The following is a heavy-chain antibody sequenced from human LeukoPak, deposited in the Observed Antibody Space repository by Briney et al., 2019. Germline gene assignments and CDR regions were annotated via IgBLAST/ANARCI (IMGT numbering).Heavy chain of an antibody. CDR3: ARGYSSSSVGAFDI. J-gene: IGHJ3*02. CDR1: GGSISSSTYF. Sequence: PSETLSLTCTVSGGSISSSTYFWGWIRQPPGKGLEWIGTIYYSGSTYYNPSLKSRVTISVDSSKNQFSLKLSSVTAADTAVYYCARGYSSSSVGAFDIWGQGTMVTVSS. CDR2: IYYSGST. D-gene: IGHD6-6*01. V-gene: IGHV4-39*07.